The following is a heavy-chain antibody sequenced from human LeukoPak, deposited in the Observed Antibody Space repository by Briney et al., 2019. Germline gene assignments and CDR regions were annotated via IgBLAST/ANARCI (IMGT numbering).Heavy chain of an antibody. Sequence: PSETLSLTCDVSGDSISSSSNYWGWARHLPGKGLEWIGSVYRSGSTYYNPSRKSRVTISVDTSKNQFTLNLTSVTAADTAVYHCARRGTSGWAYYFDFWGPGSLLTVSS. D-gene: IGHD6-19*01. J-gene: IGHJ4*02. CDR1: GDSISSSSNY. CDR3: ARRGTSGWAYYFDF. V-gene: IGHV4-39*01. CDR2: VYRSGST.